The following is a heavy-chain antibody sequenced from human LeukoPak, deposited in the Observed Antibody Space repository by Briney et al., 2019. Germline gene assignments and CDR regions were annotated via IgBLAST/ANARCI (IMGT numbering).Heavy chain of an antibody. Sequence: GSSVKVSCKASGGTFSSYAISWVRQAPGQGLEWMGGIIPIFGSANYAQKFQGRVTITADESTSTAYMELSSLRSEDTAVYYCAREGGEPDYYDSSPHYGMDVWGQGTTVTVSS. D-gene: IGHD3-22*01. CDR2: IIPIFGSA. J-gene: IGHJ6*02. V-gene: IGHV1-69*01. CDR3: AREGGEPDYYDSSPHYGMDV. CDR1: GGTFSSYA.